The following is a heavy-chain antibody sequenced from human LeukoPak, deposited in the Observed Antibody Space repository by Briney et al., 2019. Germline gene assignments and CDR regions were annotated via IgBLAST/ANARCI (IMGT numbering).Heavy chain of an antibody. V-gene: IGHV4-59*01. CDR2: IYYSGST. D-gene: IGHD4-17*01. CDR1: GGSISSYY. J-gene: IGHJ6*02. CDR3: ASHYGDYYYYGMDV. Sequence: SETLSLTCTVSGGSISSYYWSWLRQPPGKGLEWIGYIYYSGSTNYNPSLKSRVTISVDTSRNQLSLKLSSVTAADTAVYYCASHYGDYYYYGMDVWGQGTTVTVSS.